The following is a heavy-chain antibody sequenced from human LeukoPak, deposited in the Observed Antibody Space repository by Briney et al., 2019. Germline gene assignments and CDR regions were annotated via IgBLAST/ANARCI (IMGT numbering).Heavy chain of an antibody. V-gene: IGHV4-59*01. Sequence: SETLSLTCTVSGGSISSYYWSWIRQPPGKGLEWIGYIYYSGSTNYNPSLKSRVTISVDTSKDQFSLKLSSVTAADTAVYYCARGRDGYNFVWGQGTLVTVSS. J-gene: IGHJ4*02. D-gene: IGHD5-12*01. CDR2: IYYSGST. CDR3: ARGRDGYNFV. CDR1: GGSISSYY.